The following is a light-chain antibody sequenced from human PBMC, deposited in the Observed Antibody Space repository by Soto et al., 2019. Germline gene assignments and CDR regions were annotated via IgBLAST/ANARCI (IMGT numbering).Light chain of an antibody. CDR1: ISNIGSNS. J-gene: IGLJ1*01. CDR2: TNN. CDR3: AAWDDSLNSYV. V-gene: IGLV1-44*01. Sequence: QYVLTQPPSASGTPGRRITISCSGSISNIGSNSVSWYQQLPGTAPKLLIYTNNQRPSGVSDRISGSKSDTSASLAISGLQSVDEADYFCAAWDDSLNSYVFGTGTKVTVL.